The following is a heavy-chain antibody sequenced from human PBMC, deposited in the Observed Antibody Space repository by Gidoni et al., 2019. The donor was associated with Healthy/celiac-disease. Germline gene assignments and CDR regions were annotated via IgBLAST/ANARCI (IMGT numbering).Heavy chain of an antibody. J-gene: IGHJ6*03. CDR1: GFTFSSYG. CDR3: AKVGGPYYYYYYYMDV. Sequence: QVQLVESGGGVVQPGRSLRLSCAASGFTFSSYGMHWVRQAPGKGLEWVAVISYDGSNKYYADSVKGRFTISRDNSKNTLYLQMNSLRAEDTAVYYCAKVGGPYYYYYYYMDVWGKGTTVTVSS. CDR2: ISYDGSNK. D-gene: IGHD3-16*01. V-gene: IGHV3-30*18.